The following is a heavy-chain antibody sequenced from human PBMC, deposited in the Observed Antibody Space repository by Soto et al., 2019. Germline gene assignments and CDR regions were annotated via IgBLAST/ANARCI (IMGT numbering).Heavy chain of an antibody. CDR1: GGSISSYY. CDR3: ATRYCGGDCSEYYFDY. V-gene: IGHV4-59*01. CDR2: IYYSGST. J-gene: IGHJ4*02. D-gene: IGHD2-21*02. Sequence: QVQLQESGPGLVKPSETLSLTCTVSGGSISSYYWSWIRQPPGKGLGWIGYIYYSGSTNYNPSLKSRVTISVDTSKNQFSLKLSSVTAADTAVYYCATRYCGGDCSEYYFDYWGQGTLVTVSS.